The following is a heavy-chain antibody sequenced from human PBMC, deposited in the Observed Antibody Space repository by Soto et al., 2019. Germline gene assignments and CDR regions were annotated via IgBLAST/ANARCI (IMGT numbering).Heavy chain of an antibody. Sequence: SATLSLTCTVSGGSIGSSSYSWSWIRQHPGKGLEWIGYIYYLVTTDYNPSLKSRVTLLVDTTKKQYFLKRHSVTAAAEDVDYCATGGDCYGSVDAWGQGTQVTVSS. D-gene: IGHD2-21*01. CDR3: ATGGDCYGSVDA. J-gene: IGHJ5*02. CDR1: GGSIGSSSYS. CDR2: IYYLVTT. V-gene: IGHV4-31*03.